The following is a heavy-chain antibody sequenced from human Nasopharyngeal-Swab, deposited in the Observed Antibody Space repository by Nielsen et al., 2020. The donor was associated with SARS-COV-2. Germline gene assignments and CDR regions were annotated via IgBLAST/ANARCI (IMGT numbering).Heavy chain of an antibody. J-gene: IGHJ4*02. V-gene: IGHV3-48*03. CDR2: ISSSGSTI. CDR3: ARDTCSGGSCYTDY. CDR1: GFTFSSYE. D-gene: IGHD2-15*01. Sequence: LRLSCAASGFTFSSYEMNWVRQAPGKGLEWVSYISSSGSTIYYADSVKGRFTISRDNAKNSLYLQMNSLRAEDTAVYYCARDTCSGGSCYTDYWGQGTLVTVSS.